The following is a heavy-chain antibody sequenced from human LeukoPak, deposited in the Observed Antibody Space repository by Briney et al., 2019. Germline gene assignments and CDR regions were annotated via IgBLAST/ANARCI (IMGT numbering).Heavy chain of an antibody. CDR3: AKAGEYSSSGGNYFYGMDV. D-gene: IGHD6-6*01. CDR1: GFTFSNAW. J-gene: IGHJ6*02. CDR2: ISGSGGST. Sequence: GGSLRLSCAASGFTFSNAWMSWVRQAPGKGLEWVSAISGSGGSTYYADSVKGRFTISRDNSKNTLYLQIHSLRAEDTAVYYCAKAGEYSSSGGNYFYGMDVWGQGTTVTVSS. V-gene: IGHV3-23*01.